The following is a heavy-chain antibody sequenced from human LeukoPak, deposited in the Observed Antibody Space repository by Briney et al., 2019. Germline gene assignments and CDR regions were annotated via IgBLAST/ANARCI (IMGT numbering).Heavy chain of an antibody. CDR2: IIGSGGST. V-gene: IGHV3-23*01. J-gene: IGHJ3*02. D-gene: IGHD3-22*01. CDR1: GFTFSSYA. Sequence: GGSQRLSCAASGFTFSSYAMSWVRQAPGKGLEWVSSIIGSGGSTYYADSLKGRFTISRDNSKNTLYLQMNSLRAEDTAVYYCAKVQHYYDSSPLDIWGQGTMVTVSS. CDR3: AKVQHYYDSSPLDI.